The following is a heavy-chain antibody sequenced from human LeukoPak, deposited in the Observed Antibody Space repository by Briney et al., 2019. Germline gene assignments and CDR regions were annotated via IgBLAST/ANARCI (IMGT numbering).Heavy chain of an antibody. V-gene: IGHV1-8*03. J-gene: IGHJ6*03. CDR3: ARGRRGSYYLVRYYYYYMDV. CDR1: GGTFSSYD. Sequence: ASVKVSCKASGGTFSSYDISWVRQAPGQGLEWMGWMNPNSGNTGYAQKFQGRVTITRNTSISTAYMELSSLRSEDTAVYYCARGRRGSYYLVRYYYYYMDVWGKGTTVTVSS. CDR2: MNPNSGNT. D-gene: IGHD1-26*01.